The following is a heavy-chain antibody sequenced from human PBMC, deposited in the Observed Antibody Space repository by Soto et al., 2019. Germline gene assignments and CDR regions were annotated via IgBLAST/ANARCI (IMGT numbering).Heavy chain of an antibody. V-gene: IGHV3-11*05. CDR1: GFTFSDYY. Sequence: QVQLVESGGGLVKPGGSLRLSCAAPGFTFSDYYMSWIRQAPGKGLEWVSYITSSSSYTNYADSVKGRFTISRDNAKNSLYLQMNSLRAEDTAVYYCSRGVRYAFDIWGQGTMVTVSS. D-gene: IGHD3-10*01. J-gene: IGHJ3*02. CDR3: SRGVRYAFDI. CDR2: ITSSSSYT.